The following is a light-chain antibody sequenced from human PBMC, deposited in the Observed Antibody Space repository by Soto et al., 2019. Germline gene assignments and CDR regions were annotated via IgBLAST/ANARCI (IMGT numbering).Light chain of an antibody. CDR2: GNS. V-gene: IGLV1-40*01. CDR1: SSNIGAGYD. Sequence: QSVLTQPPSVSGAPGQRVTISCTGSSSNIGAGYDVHWYQQLPGTAPKLIIYGNSNRPSGVPDRFSGSKSGTSASLAITGLQAEDEAAYYCQSYDRSLSGSSYVFGTGTKFTVL. J-gene: IGLJ1*01. CDR3: QSYDRSLSGSSYV.